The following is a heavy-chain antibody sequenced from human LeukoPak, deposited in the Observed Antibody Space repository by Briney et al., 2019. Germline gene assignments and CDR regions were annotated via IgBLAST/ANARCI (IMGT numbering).Heavy chain of an antibody. Sequence: SETLSLTCTVSGGSISSYYWSWIRQPPGKGLEWIGYIYYSGNTNYNPSLKSRVTISVDTSKNQFSLKLISVTAADTAVYYCARGQGATVPQVGKNWFDPWGQGTRVIVSS. CDR2: IYYSGNT. D-gene: IGHD1-26*01. J-gene: IGHJ5*02. V-gene: IGHV4-59*12. CDR3: ARGQGATVPQVGKNWFDP. CDR1: GGSISSYY.